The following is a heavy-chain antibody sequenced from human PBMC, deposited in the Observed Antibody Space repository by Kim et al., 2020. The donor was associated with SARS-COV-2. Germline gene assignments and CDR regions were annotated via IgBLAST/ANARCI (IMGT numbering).Heavy chain of an antibody. J-gene: IGHJ6*02. V-gene: IGHV3-21*01. Sequence: GGSLRLSCAASGFTFSSYSMNWVRQAPGKGLEWVSSISSSSSYIYYADSVKGRFTISRDNAKNSLYLQMNSLRAEDTAVYYCARDKRFYSNYVVYYYGMDVWGQGTTVTVSS. CDR3: ARDKRFYSNYVVYYYGMDV. D-gene: IGHD4-4*01. CDR2: ISSSSSYI. CDR1: GFTFSSYS.